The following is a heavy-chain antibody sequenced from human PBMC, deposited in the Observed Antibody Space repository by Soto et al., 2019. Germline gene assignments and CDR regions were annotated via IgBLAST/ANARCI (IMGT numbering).Heavy chain of an antibody. D-gene: IGHD3-22*01. J-gene: IGHJ3*02. Sequence: GGSLRLSCAASGFTFSSYSMNWVRQAPGKGLEWVSYISSSSSTIYYADSVKGRFTISRDNAKNSLYLQMNSLRAEDTAVYYCARDEGYYYDSSGYYYSGVAFDIWGQGTTVTVSS. CDR2: ISSSSSTI. CDR1: GFTFSSYS. CDR3: ARDEGYYYDSSGYYYSGVAFDI. V-gene: IGHV3-48*01.